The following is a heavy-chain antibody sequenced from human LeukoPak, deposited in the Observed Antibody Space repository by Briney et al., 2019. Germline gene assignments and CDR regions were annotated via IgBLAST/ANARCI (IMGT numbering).Heavy chain of an antibody. CDR1: GGSISSSSYY. J-gene: IGHJ3*02. Sequence: SETLSLTCTVSGGSISSSSYYWGWIRQPPGKGLEWIGSIYYSGSTYYNPSLKSRVTISVDTSKNQFSLKLSSVTAADTAVYYCASFKGAFDIWGQGTMVTVSS. V-gene: IGHV4-39*01. CDR3: ASFKGAFDI. CDR2: IYYSGST.